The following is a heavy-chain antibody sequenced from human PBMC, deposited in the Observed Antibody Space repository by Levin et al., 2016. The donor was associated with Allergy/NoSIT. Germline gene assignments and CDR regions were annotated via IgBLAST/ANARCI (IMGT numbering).Heavy chain of an antibody. V-gene: IGHV5-10-1*01. Sequence: VRQMPRKGLEWMGRIDPSDSYTNYSPSFQGHVTISADKSISTAYLQWSSLKASDTAMYYCARHSNGYYYGMDVWGQGTTVTVSS. CDR3: ARHSNGYYYGMDV. D-gene: IGHD2-8*01. CDR2: IDPSDSYT. J-gene: IGHJ6*02.